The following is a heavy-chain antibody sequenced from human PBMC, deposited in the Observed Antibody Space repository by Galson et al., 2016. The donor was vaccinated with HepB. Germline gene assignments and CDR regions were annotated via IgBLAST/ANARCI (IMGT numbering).Heavy chain of an antibody. CDR2: IRSKGYGGTT. CDR1: GFTFGDYG. Sequence: SLRLSCAASGFTFGDYGMSWFRQAPGKGLEWVGFIRSKGYGGTTEHAASVKGRFTISREDSKSIAYLQMNSLKTEDTAVYYCARAWQQLVQASPRTRRPLYFFDFWGQGTLVTVSS. V-gene: IGHV3-49*03. J-gene: IGHJ4*02. D-gene: IGHD6-13*01. CDR3: ARAWQQLVQASPRTRRPLYFFDF.